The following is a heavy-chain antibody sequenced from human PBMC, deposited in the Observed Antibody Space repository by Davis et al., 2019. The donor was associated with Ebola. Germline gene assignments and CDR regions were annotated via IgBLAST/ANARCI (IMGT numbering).Heavy chain of an antibody. D-gene: IGHD3-9*01. CDR2: ISGFNTNT. Sequence: ASAKVSCKSSGYTFTSYGLIWVLQAPGLGLEWMGWISGFNTNTNFAQKFQGRVTVSTDTSTNTAYMDLRSRTSDDTAIYYCARAPNYDVLTGTSSYYFDYWGQGTLVTVSS. CDR1: GYTFTSYG. J-gene: IGHJ4*02. CDR3: ARAPNYDVLTGTSSYYFDY. V-gene: IGHV1-18*04.